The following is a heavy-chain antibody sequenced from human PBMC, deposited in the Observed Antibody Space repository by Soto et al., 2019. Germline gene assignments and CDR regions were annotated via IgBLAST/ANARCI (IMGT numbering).Heavy chain of an antibody. Sequence: GGSLRHSCAASGFTFNNAWMNWVRQGPGKGLEWVGRIKSKTDGGTIDYATPVKGRFTLSRDDSKNTVYLQMNSLRIEDTAVYYCASGYYDSSGLVHWGQGT. D-gene: IGHD3-22*01. V-gene: IGHV3-15*07. CDR1: GFTFNNAW. CDR2: IKSKTDGGTI. J-gene: IGHJ4*02. CDR3: ASGYYDSSGLVH.